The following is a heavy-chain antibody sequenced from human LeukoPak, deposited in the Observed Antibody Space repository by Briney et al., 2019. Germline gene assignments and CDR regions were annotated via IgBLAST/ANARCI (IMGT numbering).Heavy chain of an antibody. J-gene: IGHJ4*02. CDR2: IIPIFGTA. CDR1: GGTFSIYA. D-gene: IGHD3-10*01. CDR3: ATGEGYYYGSGSLFDY. Sequence: SVKVSCXASGGTFSIYAISWVRQAHGQGLEWMGGIIPIFGTANYAQKFQGRVTITTDESTSTAYMELSSLRSEDTAVYYCATGEGYYYGSGSLFDYWGQGTLVTVSS. V-gene: IGHV1-69*05.